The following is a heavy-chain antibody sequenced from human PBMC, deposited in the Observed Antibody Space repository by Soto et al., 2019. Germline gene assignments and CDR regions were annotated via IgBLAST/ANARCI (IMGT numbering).Heavy chain of an antibody. J-gene: IGHJ4*02. D-gene: IGHD6-19*01. CDR1: GDSVSSNSVA. V-gene: IGHV6-1*01. CDR2: TYYRSKCNN. CDR3: ARGHSSSIDY. Sequence: TRSLAYAISGDSVSSNSVAWNWIRQSPSRGLEWLGMTYYRSKCNNDYAVSVKSRITINPDTSKNHFSLQLNSVTPEDTAVYFCARGHSSSIDYWGQGTLVTVSS.